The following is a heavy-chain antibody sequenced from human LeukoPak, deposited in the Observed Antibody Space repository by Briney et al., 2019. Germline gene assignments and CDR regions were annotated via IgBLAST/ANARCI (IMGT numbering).Heavy chain of an antibody. CDR2: MNPNSGNT. J-gene: IGHJ5*02. Sequence: ASVKVSCKASGYTFTSYDINWVRQATGQGLEWMGWMNPNSGNTGYAQKFQGRVTITADESTSTAYMELSSLRSEDTAVYYCARDGAARGNNWFDPWGQGTLVTVSS. D-gene: IGHD6-6*01. V-gene: IGHV1-8*01. CDR3: ARDGAARGNNWFDP. CDR1: GYTFTSYD.